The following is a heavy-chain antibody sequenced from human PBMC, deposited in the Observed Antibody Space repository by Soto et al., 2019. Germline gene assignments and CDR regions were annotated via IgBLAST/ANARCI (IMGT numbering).Heavy chain of an antibody. V-gene: IGHV3-21*01. J-gene: IGHJ6*02. Sequence: GGSLRLSCADPRFPFSSYSMYSVAEPPGNGLEWVSSITSSSSYIYYADSVKGRFTISRDNAKNSLYLQMNSLRAEDTAVYYCARSSYQLRYYYYYGMDVWGQGTTVTVSS. CDR3: ARSSYQLRYYYYYGMDV. D-gene: IGHD2-2*01. CDR2: ITSSSSYI. CDR1: RFPFSSYS.